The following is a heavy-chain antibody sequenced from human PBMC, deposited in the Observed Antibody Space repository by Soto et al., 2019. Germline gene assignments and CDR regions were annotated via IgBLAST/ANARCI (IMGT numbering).Heavy chain of an antibody. CDR1: GGSISSGGYY. CDR2: IYYSGRT. D-gene: IGHD3-22*01. Sequence: PSETLSLTCTVSGGSISSGGYYWSWIRQHPGKGLEWIGYIYYSGRTYYNPSLNSRPTISVDTSKTQFSLKLSSVTAADTAVYYCARSRIPRGYYDSSGYYHRLDACDIWGQGTMVTVSS. V-gene: IGHV4-31*03. J-gene: IGHJ3*02. CDR3: ARSRIPRGYYDSSGYYHRLDACDI.